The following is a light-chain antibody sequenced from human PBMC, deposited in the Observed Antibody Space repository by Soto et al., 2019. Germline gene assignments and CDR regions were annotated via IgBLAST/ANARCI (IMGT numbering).Light chain of an antibody. V-gene: IGKV3-20*01. Sequence: EIVLTQFPATLSLSPGDGATLSCRASQSVSSYLAWYQQKRGQAPRLLIYDSSNRATGIPARFSGSGSGTDFSLIISRLEPEDFAVYYCQQYGSSLWTFGQGTKVEIK. CDR2: DSS. J-gene: IGKJ1*01. CDR1: QSVSSY. CDR3: QQYGSSLWT.